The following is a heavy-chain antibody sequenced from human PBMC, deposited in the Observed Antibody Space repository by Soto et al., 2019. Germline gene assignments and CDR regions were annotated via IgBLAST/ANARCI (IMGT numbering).Heavy chain of an antibody. J-gene: IGHJ6*02. Sequence: QVQLVQSGAEVKKPGSSVKVSCKASGGTFSSYAISWVRQAPGQGLEWMGGIIPIFGTANYAQKFQGSVTITADESTSTAYMELSSLRSEDTAVYYCARNYGSGSYYTPDFWYYGMDVWGQGTTVTVSS. CDR2: IIPIFGTA. D-gene: IGHD3-10*01. CDR1: GGTFSSYA. CDR3: ARNYGSGSYYTPDFWYYGMDV. V-gene: IGHV1-69*01.